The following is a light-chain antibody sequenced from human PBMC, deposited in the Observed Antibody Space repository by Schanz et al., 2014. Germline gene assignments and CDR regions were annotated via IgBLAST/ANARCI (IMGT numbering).Light chain of an antibody. CDR2: GAS. Sequence: EIVLTQSPGTLSLSPGERATLSCRASQTVSSNYLAWYQQKPGQAPRLLIYGASTRATGIPDRFSGSGSGTEFTLTISRLEPEDFAVYYCQQRYSWPLTFGGGTKVEIK. CDR1: QTVSSNY. CDR3: QQRYSWPLT. V-gene: IGKV3D-20*02. J-gene: IGKJ4*01.